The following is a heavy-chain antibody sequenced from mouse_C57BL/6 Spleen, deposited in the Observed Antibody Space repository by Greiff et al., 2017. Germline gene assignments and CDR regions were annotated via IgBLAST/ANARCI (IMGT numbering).Heavy chain of an antibody. Sequence: EVQGVESGGGLVKPGGSLKLSCAASGFTFSDYGLHWVRQAPEKGLEWVAYISSGSSTIYYADTVKGRFTISRDNAKNTLFLQMNSLRCEDAAMYYCARDGSRTGDYWGQGTTLTVSS. CDR3: ARDGSRTGDY. CDR2: ISSGSSTI. J-gene: IGHJ2*01. CDR1: GFTFSDYG. V-gene: IGHV5-17*01. D-gene: IGHD1-1*01.